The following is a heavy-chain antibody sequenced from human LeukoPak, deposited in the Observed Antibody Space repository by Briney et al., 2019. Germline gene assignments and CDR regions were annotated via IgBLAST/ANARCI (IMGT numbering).Heavy chain of an antibody. J-gene: IGHJ4*02. CDR3: ATGGRSGMAFDF. D-gene: IGHD2-8*01. CDR2: IYGGGNT. V-gene: IGHV3-53*01. Sequence: GGSLRLSCSFSGFIATSNYMAWVRQSPGRGLQWISFIYGGGNTLYADSVRDRFSISRDNSKSTLYLQMSSLRVEDTAVYYCATGGRSGMAFDFWGQGTLVTVSS. CDR1: GFIATSNY.